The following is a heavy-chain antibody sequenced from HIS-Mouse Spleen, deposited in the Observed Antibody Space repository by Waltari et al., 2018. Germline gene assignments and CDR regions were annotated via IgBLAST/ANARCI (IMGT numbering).Heavy chain of an antibody. Sequence: QLQLQESGPGLVKPSETLSLTCTVSGGSISSSSYYWGWIRQPPGKGLEWIGSIYYSGDTYYTPALRGRVTISVDTSKNQCSLKLSSVTAADTAVYYCAREIPYSSSWYDWYFDLWGRGTLVTVSS. D-gene: IGHD6-13*01. V-gene: IGHV4-39*07. CDR3: AREIPYSSSWYDWYFDL. CDR2: IYYSGDT. J-gene: IGHJ2*01. CDR1: GGSISSSSYY.